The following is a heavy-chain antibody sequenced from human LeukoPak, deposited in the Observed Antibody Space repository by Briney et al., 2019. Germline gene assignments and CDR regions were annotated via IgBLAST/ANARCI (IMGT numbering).Heavy chain of an antibody. D-gene: IGHD3-22*01. V-gene: IGHV3-30*18. CDR3: AKDRGDTSGYYSDY. J-gene: IGHJ4*02. CDR1: GFTFSTYG. Sequence: GGSLRLSCVASGFTFSTYGMHWVRQAPGKGLEWVAVISYDGGSQYYTDSVKGRFTMSRDNSENTLYLEMNILRTEDTAVYYCAKDRGDTSGYYSDYWGQGTLVTVSS. CDR2: ISYDGGSQ.